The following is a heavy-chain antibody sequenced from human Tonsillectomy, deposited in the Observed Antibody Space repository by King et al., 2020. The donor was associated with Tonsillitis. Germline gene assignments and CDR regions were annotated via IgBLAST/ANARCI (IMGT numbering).Heavy chain of an antibody. D-gene: IGHD3-22*01. CDR2: IYPGDSDT. Sequence: VQLVESGAEVKKPGESLKISCKGSGYSFTNYWIAWVRQMPGKGLEWMGIIYPGDSDTRYSPSFQGQVTISADKSISTAYLQWSSLKASDTAMYYWARQYYYDSSGYYFDNWGQGTLVTVSS. J-gene: IGHJ4*02. CDR1: GYSFTNYW. V-gene: IGHV5-51*01. CDR3: ARQYYYDSSGYYFDN.